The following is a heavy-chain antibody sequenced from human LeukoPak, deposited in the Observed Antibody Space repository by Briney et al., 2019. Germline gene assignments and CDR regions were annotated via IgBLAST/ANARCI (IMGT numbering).Heavy chain of an antibody. J-gene: IGHJ4*02. V-gene: IGHV3-30-3*01. D-gene: IGHD2-8*02. CDR2: ISYDGRIK. Sequence: QPGRSLRLSCAASGFAFSSYAIHWVRQAPGKGLEWVSFISYDGRIKYYADSVKGRLTISRDNSKNTLSLQMNSLRAEDTAIYYCARDLSEKYCIDYWGPGTLVTVSS. CDR1: GFAFSSYA. CDR3: ARDLSEKYCIDY.